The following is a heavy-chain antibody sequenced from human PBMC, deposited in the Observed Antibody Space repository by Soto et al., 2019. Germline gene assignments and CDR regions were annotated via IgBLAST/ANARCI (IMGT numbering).Heavy chain of an antibody. CDR3: ARAGTEQLVRPYYYGMDV. D-gene: IGHD6-6*01. CDR1: GGTFSSYA. CDR2: IIPIFGTA. Sequence: GASVKVSCKASGGTFSSYAISWVRQAPGQGLEWMGGIIPIFGTANYAQKFQGRVTITADESTSTAYMELSSLRSEDTAVYYCARAGTEQLVRPYYYGMDVWGQGTTVTAP. V-gene: IGHV1-69*13. J-gene: IGHJ6*02.